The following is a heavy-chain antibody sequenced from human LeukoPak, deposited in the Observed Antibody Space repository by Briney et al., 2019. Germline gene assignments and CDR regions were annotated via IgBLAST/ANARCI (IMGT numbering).Heavy chain of an antibody. J-gene: IGHJ5*02. Sequence: ASVKVSCKASGYTFTGYYIHWVRQAPGQGLEWMGWLNPKSGGTNYAQNFQGRVTMTRDTIINTAYMELSRLRSDDTAAYYCARNDWNDPWFDPWGQGTLVTVSS. CDR2: LNPKSGGT. CDR1: GYTFTGYY. CDR3: ARNDWNDPWFDP. V-gene: IGHV1-2*02. D-gene: IGHD1-1*01.